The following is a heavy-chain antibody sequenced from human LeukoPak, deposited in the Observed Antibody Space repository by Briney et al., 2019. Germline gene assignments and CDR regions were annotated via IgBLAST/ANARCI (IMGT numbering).Heavy chain of an antibody. D-gene: IGHD2-2*03. CDR1: GGSISSSSYY. CDR2: IYYSGST. J-gene: IGHJ4*02. Sequence: PSETLSLTCTVSGGSISSSSYYWGWIRQPPGKGLEWIGSIYYSGSTYYNPSLKSRVTISVDTSKNQFSLKLSSVTAADTAVYYCAREGGYCSSTSCNGFGGFDYWGQGTLVTVSS. CDR3: AREGGYCSSTSCNGFGGFDY. V-gene: IGHV4-39*07.